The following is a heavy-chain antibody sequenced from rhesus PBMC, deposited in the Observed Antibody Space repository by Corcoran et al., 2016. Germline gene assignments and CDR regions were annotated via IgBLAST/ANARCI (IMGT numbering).Heavy chain of an antibody. Sequence: QVQLQEPGPGVVKPSETLSRTCAVSGGSISSGYDWSWIRLPPGKGLGWIGYMNASSETTNYSPSLMNGVTSTQDAAKNQFSLKLRSVAAADTAVYYCASASSGWFNYGLDSWGQGVVVTVSS. CDR3: ASASSGWFNYGLDS. D-gene: IGHD6-31*01. CDR2: MNASSETT. CDR1: GGSISSGYD. J-gene: IGHJ6*01. V-gene: IGHV4-76*01.